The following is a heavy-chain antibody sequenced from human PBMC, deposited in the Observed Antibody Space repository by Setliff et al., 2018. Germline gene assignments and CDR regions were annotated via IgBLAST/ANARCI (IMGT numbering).Heavy chain of an antibody. CDR2: IYYRGST. V-gene: IGHV4-39*07. Sequence: SETLSLTCTVSGGSISSTSYYWAWIRRPPGKGLEWTGSIYYRGSTFIYPSLRSRVTISADTSKNQFSLKLTSVTAADTAMYYCAGVYGENDLPDIWGQGTMVTVS. D-gene: IGHD4-17*01. CDR3: AGVYGENDLPDI. CDR1: GGSISSTSYY. J-gene: IGHJ3*02.